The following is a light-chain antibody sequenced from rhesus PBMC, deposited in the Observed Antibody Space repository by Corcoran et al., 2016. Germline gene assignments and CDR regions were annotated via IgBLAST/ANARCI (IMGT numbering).Light chain of an antibody. J-gene: IGKJ4*01. CDR1: QSVSNN. V-gene: IGKV3-42*03. CDR2: GAS. Sequence: EIVMTQSPATLSLSPGERATLSCRASQSVSNNLAWYQQQPGQAPSLLIFGASPRATGTPDRFRGSGSGTDFTLTISSLGPEDFTVYYCQQYSYWPLTFGGGTKVEIK. CDR3: QQYSYWPLT.